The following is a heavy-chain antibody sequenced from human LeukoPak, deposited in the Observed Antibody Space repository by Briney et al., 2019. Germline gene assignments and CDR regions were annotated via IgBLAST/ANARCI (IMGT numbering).Heavy chain of an antibody. J-gene: IGHJ3*02. Sequence: GGSLRLSCAASGFTFSSYSMNWVRQAPGKGLEWVSSISSSSSYTYYADSVKGRFTISRDNAKNSLYLQMNSLRAEDTAVYYCARRYAAADDAFDIWGQGTMVTVSS. D-gene: IGHD6-13*01. CDR3: ARRYAAADDAFDI. V-gene: IGHV3-21*01. CDR2: ISSSSSYT. CDR1: GFTFSSYS.